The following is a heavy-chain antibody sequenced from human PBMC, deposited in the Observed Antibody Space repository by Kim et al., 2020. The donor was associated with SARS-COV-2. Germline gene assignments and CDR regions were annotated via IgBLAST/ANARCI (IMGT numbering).Heavy chain of an antibody. CDR1: GFTFSSYA. Sequence: GGSLRLSCAASGFTFSSYAMHWVRQAPGKGLEWVAVIWYDGSNKYYADSVKGRFTISRDNSKNTLYLQMNSLRAEDTAVYYCAKGAEYSSSCFDYWGQGT. D-gene: IGHD6-6*01. CDR3: AKGAEYSSSCFDY. J-gene: IGHJ4*02. V-gene: IGHV3-33*06. CDR2: IWYDGSNK.